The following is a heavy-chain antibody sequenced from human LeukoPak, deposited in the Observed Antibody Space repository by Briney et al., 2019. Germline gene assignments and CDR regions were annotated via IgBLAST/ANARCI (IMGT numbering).Heavy chain of an antibody. CDR1: GYSFTSYD. CDR2: MNPNSGNT. J-gene: IGHJ5*02. Sequence: GASVKVSCKASGYSFTSYDINWVRQATGQGLEWMGWMNPNSGNTGYAQKFQGRATMTRDTSISTAYMELSSPTSEDTAVYYCAKTSGYSSGPNWFDPWGQGTLVTISP. CDR3: AKTSGYSSGPNWFDP. D-gene: IGHD6-19*01. V-gene: IGHV1-8*01.